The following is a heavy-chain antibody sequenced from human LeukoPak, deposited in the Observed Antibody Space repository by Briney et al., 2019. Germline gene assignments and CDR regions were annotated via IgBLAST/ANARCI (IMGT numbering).Heavy chain of an antibody. J-gene: IGHJ4*02. V-gene: IGHV3-48*01. CDR1: GLTFRGYD. D-gene: IGHD3-16*01. CDR2: ISSSTNRT. CDR3: ARHRGISTRDFEY. Sequence: PGGSLRLSCVTSGLTFRGYDMFWVRQAPGKGLEWISYISSSTNRTHYADSVKGRFTISRDNSENTLCLQMNSLRVEDTAVYYCARHRGISTRDFEYWGQGTLVTVSS.